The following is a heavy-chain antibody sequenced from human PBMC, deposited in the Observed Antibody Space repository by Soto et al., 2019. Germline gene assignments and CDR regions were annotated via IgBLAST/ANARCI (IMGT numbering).Heavy chain of an antibody. J-gene: IGHJ5*02. CDR2: MSAPSGDT. CDR1: GYTISSYD. Sequence: QVQLVQSGAEVKKPGASVKVSCKASGYTISSYDINWVRQATGQDLEWMGGMSAPSGDTGYAPSFQGRVAMTRYISTNTSYLELSSLTPEDTGVYYCARDIMAPWGQGTLVTVSS. CDR3: ARDIMAP. D-gene: IGHD5-12*01. V-gene: IGHV1-8*01.